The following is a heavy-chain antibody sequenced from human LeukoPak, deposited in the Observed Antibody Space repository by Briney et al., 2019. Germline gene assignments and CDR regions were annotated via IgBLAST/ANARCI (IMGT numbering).Heavy chain of an antibody. CDR1: GFTLGNHG. CDR3: ARHRGSVFKGYMDV. J-gene: IGHJ6*03. D-gene: IGHD2-8*01. CDR2: IYSDGVNK. V-gene: IGHV3-33*01. Sequence: GGSLRLSCAASGFTLGNHGMHWVGQAPGKGLEWVAIIYSDGVNKYCADSMKGRFTISRDTSKNTLFLEMESLIIEDTAVYYCARHRGSVFKGYMDVWGKGTTVTVSS.